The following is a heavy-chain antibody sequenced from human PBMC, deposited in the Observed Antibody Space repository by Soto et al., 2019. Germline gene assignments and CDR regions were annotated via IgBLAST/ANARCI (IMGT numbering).Heavy chain of an antibody. CDR2: MNPNSGKT. J-gene: IGHJ4*02. Sequence: QVQLVQSGAEVKKPEASVKVSCKASGYTFTSYDINWVRQTTGHGLAWMGWMNPNSGKTGYAQKFHGRVTMTRNTSISKAYMELSSLISEDTAVYYCARGGRRCTNGVCYIESGGYWGQGTLVTVSS. V-gene: IGHV1-8*01. D-gene: IGHD2-8*01. CDR1: GYTFTSYD. CDR3: ARGGRRCTNGVCYIESGGY.